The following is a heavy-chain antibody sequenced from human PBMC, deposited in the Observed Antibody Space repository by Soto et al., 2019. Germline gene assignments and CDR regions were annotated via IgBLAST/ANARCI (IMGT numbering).Heavy chain of an antibody. V-gene: IGHV1-3*01. Sequence: ASVKVSCKASGYTFTSYGVNWVRQAPGQRLECLGWINAGNGNPKYSQKFQDRVTITSDTSTTTTYLELSSLTSEDTAVYYCARAPLGIIVAPDFWGQGTLVTVSS. J-gene: IGHJ4*02. CDR2: INAGNGNP. CDR3: ARAPLGIIVAPDF. D-gene: IGHD3-22*01. CDR1: GYTFTSYG.